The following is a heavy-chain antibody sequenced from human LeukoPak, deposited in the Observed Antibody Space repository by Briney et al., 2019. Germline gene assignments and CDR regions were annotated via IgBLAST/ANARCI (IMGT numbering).Heavy chain of an antibody. CDR3: ARVRLANTPEFFQH. D-gene: IGHD3-9*01. Sequence: PGGSLRLSCAAPGFTFNDYWMSWVRQALGKGLAWVASIKQDGGEKRYVGSVKGRFTISRDNTENSLYLQMNSLGAEDTALYYCARVRLANTPEFFQHWGQGTLVTVSS. CDR1: GFTFNDYW. J-gene: IGHJ1*01. V-gene: IGHV3-7*03. CDR2: IKQDGGEK.